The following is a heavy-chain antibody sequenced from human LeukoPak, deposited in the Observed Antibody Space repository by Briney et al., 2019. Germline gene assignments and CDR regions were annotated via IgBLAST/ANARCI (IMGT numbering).Heavy chain of an antibody. J-gene: IGHJ5*02. Sequence: PGGSLRLSCAASGFTFSSYSMNWVRQAPGKGLEWVSSISGSSSYIYYADSVKGRFTISRDNAKNSLYLQMNSLRAEDTAVYCCASFTVNNWFDPWGQGTLVTVSS. V-gene: IGHV3-21*01. CDR3: ASFTVNNWFDP. CDR1: GFTFSSYS. D-gene: IGHD4-17*01. CDR2: ISGSSSYI.